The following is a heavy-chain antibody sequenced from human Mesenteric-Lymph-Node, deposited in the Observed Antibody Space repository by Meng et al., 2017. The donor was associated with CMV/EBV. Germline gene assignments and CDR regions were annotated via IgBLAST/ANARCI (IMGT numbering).Heavy chain of an antibody. CDR1: GFILRTYN. D-gene: IGHD4-23*01. Sequence: GESLKISCAASGFILRTYNMNWVRQAPGKGLEWVSSISGSSSYIYYADSVKGRFTTSRDNAKNSLYLQMNSLRAEDTAMYYCVKSTSRVRGLDYWGQGTLVTVSS. CDR3: VKSTSRVRGLDY. J-gene: IGHJ4*02. V-gene: IGHV3-21*01. CDR2: ISGSSSYI.